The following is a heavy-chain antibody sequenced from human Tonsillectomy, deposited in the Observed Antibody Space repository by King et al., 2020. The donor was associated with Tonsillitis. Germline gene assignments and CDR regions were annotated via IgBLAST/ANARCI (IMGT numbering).Heavy chain of an antibody. CDR3: ARHQRYYDSSGSNKLAEYFQH. D-gene: IGHD3-22*01. Sequence: VQLQESGPGLVKPSETLSLTCTVSGGSISSYYWSWIRQPPGKGLEWIGYIYYSGSTNYNPSLKSRVTISVDTSKNQFSLKLSSVTAADTAVYYCARHQRYYDSSGSNKLAEYFQHWGQGTLVTVSS. CDR1: GGSISSYY. CDR2: IYYSGST. V-gene: IGHV4-59*08. J-gene: IGHJ1*01.